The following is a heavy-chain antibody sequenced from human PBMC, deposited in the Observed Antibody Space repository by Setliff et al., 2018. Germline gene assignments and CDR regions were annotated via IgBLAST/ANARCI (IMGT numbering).Heavy chain of an antibody. CDR1: GGSISSYY. J-gene: IGHJ4*02. D-gene: IGHD3-10*01. CDR3: ARQPSSGAYYNPRPYYFDY. CDR2: VHFGGDT. Sequence: TSETLSLTCTVSGGSISSYYWSWVRQSPGKGLEWIGFVHFGGDTNYNPSLKSRVTMSADTSNNQFSLNLRSVTAADTAVYFCARQPSSGAYYNPRPYYFDYWGQGTLVTVSS. V-gene: IGHV4-59*08.